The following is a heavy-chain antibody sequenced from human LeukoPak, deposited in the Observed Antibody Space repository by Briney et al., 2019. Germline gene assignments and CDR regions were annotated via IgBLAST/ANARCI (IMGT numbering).Heavy chain of an antibody. Sequence: ASVKVSCKASGYTFTGYYMHWVRQAPGQGLEWMGWINPNSGGTNYAQKFQGRVTMTRDTSISTAYMELSRLRSDDTAAYYCARVKVVVVAATTRDYYYGMDVWGQGTTVTVSS. V-gene: IGHV1-2*02. CDR1: GYTFTGYY. J-gene: IGHJ6*02. D-gene: IGHD2-15*01. CDR2: INPNSGGT. CDR3: ARVKVVVVAATTRDYYYGMDV.